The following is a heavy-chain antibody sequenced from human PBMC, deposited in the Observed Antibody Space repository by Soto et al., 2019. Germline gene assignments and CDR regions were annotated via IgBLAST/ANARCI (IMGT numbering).Heavy chain of an antibody. Sequence: QVQLVQSGAEVKEPGSSVKVSCKVSGGTFSSQTINWVRQVPGQGLEWMGSVIPIIGEGKYAQSFLGRVTITADRSTSTAYMELSSLRSEATAVYYCARPAVNDLDADSSAFDIWGQGTMVTVSS. CDR1: GGTFSSQT. D-gene: IGHD1-1*01. CDR2: VIPIIGEG. CDR3: ARPAVNDLDADSSAFDI. V-gene: IGHV1-69*02. J-gene: IGHJ3*02.